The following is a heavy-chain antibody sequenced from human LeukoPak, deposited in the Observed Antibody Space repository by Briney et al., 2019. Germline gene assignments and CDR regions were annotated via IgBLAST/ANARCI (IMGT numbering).Heavy chain of an antibody. Sequence: PSETLSLTCTVSGGPISSYYWSWIRQPPGKGLESLGYIYYTGSTNYNPSLKSRVTMSVYTSRNKFFLRLSSVTGADTAVYYCARFSEYYHSSVHYLDYWGQGTLVSVSS. CDR1: GGPISSYY. J-gene: IGHJ4*02. CDR3: ARFSEYYHSSVHYLDY. D-gene: IGHD3-22*01. V-gene: IGHV4-59*01. CDR2: IYYTGST.